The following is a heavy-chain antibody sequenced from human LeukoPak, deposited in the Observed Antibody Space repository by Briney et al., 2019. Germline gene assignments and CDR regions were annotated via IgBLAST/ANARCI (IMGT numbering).Heavy chain of an antibody. V-gene: IGHV4-59*01. Sequence: PSETLSLTCTVSGGSISSYYWSWIRQPPGKGLEWIGYIYYSGSTNYNPSLKSRVTISVDTSKNQFSLKLSSVTAADTAVYYCARAGHYYDSSGPQGDDAFDIWGQGTMVTVSS. CDR1: GGSISSYY. D-gene: IGHD3-22*01. J-gene: IGHJ3*02. CDR2: IYYSGST. CDR3: ARAGHYYDSSGPQGDDAFDI.